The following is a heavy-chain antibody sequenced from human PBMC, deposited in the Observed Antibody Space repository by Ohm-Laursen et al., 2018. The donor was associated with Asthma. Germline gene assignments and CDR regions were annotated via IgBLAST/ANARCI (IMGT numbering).Heavy chain of an antibody. D-gene: IGHD1-26*01. CDR2: INPLGYEK. CDR1: GFTFSSYA. J-gene: IGHJ1*01. Sequence: SLRLSCTASGFTFSSYAMHWVRQLPGGSLEWVAKINPLGYEKYYMDSVRGRFTVSRDNAKNSLYLEMNSLRVEDTAVYYCVTDAWWSYVHWGLGTLVTVSS. V-gene: IGHV3-7*01. CDR3: VTDAWWSYVH.